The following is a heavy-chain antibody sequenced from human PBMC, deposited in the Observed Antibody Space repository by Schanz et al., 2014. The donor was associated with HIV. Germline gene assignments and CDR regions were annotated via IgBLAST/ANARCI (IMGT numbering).Heavy chain of an antibody. CDR1: GFPFGSYA. D-gene: IGHD3-16*01. CDR3: ARDLLGATNXFFHY. V-gene: IGHV3-48*02. Sequence: EVRLLESGGDLVQPGGSLRLSCAASGFPFGSYAMSWVRQAPGKALEWVSYISSSGSTIYYADSVKDRFTVSRDNAKNSLHLQMSSLRDDDTAVYYCARDLLGATNXFFHYWGQGTLVIVSP. J-gene: IGHJ1*01. CDR2: ISSSGSTI.